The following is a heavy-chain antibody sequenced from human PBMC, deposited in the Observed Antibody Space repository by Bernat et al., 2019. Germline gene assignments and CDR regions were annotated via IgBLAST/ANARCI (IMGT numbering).Heavy chain of an antibody. D-gene: IGHD3-16*01. CDR1: GFTFSSYE. Sequence: EVQLVESGGGLVQPGGSLRLSCAASGFTFSSYEMNWVRQAPGKGLEWVSYISSSGSTIYYTDSVKGRFTISRDNAKNSLYLQMNSLRAEDTAVYYCARGGLAEGWEFDYWGQGTLVTVSS. V-gene: IGHV3-48*03. J-gene: IGHJ4*02. CDR2: ISSSGSTI. CDR3: ARGGLAEGWEFDY.